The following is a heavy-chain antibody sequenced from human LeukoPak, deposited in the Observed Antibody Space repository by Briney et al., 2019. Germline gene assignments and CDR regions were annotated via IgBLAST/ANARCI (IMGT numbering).Heavy chain of an antibody. Sequence: PSETLSLTCTVSGDSISSSSYYWGWIRQPPGKGLEWIGTIYYSGSTYYNPSLKSRVTISVDTSKNQFSLKLSSVTAADTAVYYCARKSVFYDFWSGHLDHWGQGILVTVSS. CDR2: IYYSGST. D-gene: IGHD3-3*01. V-gene: IGHV4-39*07. CDR1: GDSISSSSYY. CDR3: ARKSVFYDFWSGHLDH. J-gene: IGHJ4*02.